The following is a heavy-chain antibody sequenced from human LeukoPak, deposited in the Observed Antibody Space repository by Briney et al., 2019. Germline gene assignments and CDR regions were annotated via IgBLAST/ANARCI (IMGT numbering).Heavy chain of an antibody. CDR2: INPSGGST. CDR3: ARCHDSSGYYAAGDY. CDR1: GYTFPSYF. D-gene: IGHD3-22*01. V-gene: IGHV1-46*01. J-gene: IGHJ4*02. Sequence: VASVKVSCKASGYTFPSYFMHWVRQAPGQGLEWMGIINPSGGSTSYAQKFQGRVTMTRDTSTSTVYMELSSLRSEDTAVYYCARCHDSSGYYAAGDYWGQGTLVTVSS.